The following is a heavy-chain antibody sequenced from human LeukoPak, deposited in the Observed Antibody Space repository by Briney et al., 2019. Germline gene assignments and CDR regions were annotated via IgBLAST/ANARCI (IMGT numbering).Heavy chain of an antibody. Sequence: ASVKVSCKASGYTFTSYGISWVRQAPGQGLEGMGWISAYNGNTNYAQKLQGRVTMTTDTSTSTAYMELRSLRSDDTAVYYCARDPRLGYYDSSGLSFDYWGQGTLVTVSS. V-gene: IGHV1-18*01. J-gene: IGHJ4*02. CDR1: GYTFTSYG. CDR2: ISAYNGNT. CDR3: ARDPRLGYYDSSGLSFDY. D-gene: IGHD3-22*01.